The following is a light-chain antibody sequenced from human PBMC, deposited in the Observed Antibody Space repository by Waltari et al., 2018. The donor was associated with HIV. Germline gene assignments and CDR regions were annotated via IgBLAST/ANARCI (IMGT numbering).Light chain of an antibody. CDR1: HSDVAGYNA. CDR3: SSLTSSDTVV. Sequence: QSALTQPASVSGSPGQSITISCTGTHSDVAGYNAVSWYQQHPANAPQLVILDVSNRPSGVSNRFSGSKSGNTASLTISGLQAEDEADYYCSSLTSSDTVVFGGGTKLTVL. V-gene: IGLV2-14*03. CDR2: DVS. J-gene: IGLJ2*01.